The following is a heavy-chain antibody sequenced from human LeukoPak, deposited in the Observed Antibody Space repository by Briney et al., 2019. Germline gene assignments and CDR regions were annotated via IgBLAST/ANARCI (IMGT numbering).Heavy chain of an antibody. J-gene: IGHJ4*02. CDR1: GFTFSSYA. Sequence: GGSLRLSCAASGFTFSSYAMHWVRQAPGKGLEWVAVISYDGSNKYFADSVKGRFTISRDNSKNTLYLQMNSLRAVDTAVYYCARDLLELRLWGQGTLVTVSS. D-gene: IGHD1-7*01. V-gene: IGHV3-30-3*01. CDR2: ISYDGSNK. CDR3: ARDLLELRL.